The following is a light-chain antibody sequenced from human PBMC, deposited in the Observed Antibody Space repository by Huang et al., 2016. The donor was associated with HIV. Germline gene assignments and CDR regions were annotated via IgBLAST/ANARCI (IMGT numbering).Light chain of an antibody. J-gene: IGKJ1*01. CDR3: QQYYTSPT. V-gene: IGKV1-NL1*01. CDR2: STS. CDR1: QGISNS. Sequence: DIQMTQSPSSLSAFVGDKVTITCRASQGISNSVAWYQQKPGKAPKLLLYSTSRLESGVPSRFRGCGSGTDYTLTINSLQPDDFATYYWQQYYTSPTFGQGSKVEIK.